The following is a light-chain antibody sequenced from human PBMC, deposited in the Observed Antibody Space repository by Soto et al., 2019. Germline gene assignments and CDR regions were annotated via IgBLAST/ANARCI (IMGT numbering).Light chain of an antibody. CDR3: HQYGGSPQT. J-gene: IGKJ1*01. Sequence: EIVLTQAAGTLSLSPGERATLSCRASQSVSNYLAWYQRKPGQAPRLLIYGASSRATGIPDRFRGSGSGTDFTLTISRLEPEDFAVYYCHQYGGSPQTFGQGTKLDIK. CDR2: GAS. CDR1: QSVSNY. V-gene: IGKV3-20*01.